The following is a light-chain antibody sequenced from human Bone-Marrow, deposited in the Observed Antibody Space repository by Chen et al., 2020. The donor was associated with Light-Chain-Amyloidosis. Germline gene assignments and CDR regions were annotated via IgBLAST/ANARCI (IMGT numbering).Light chain of an antibody. Sequence: DIQMTQSPSSLSASVGDRVTITCQANQDIDNYLNWYQQKPGKAPNLLIYDASNLETGVPSRFSGRGSGTHFTLTISSLQPEDFATYFCQQYDSLPLTFGGGTKRETK. CDR3: QQYDSLPLT. CDR2: DAS. J-gene: IGKJ4*01. CDR1: QDIDNY. V-gene: IGKV1-33*01.